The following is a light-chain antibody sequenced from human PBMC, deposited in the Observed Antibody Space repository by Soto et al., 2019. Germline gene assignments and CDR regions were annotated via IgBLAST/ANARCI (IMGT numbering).Light chain of an antibody. Sequence: DIQMTQSPSTLSASVGDRVTITCRASQSIGVWLAWYQQKPGKAPNLLIYRASTLQSGVPSRFSGSGSGTEFTLSISSLQPEDFATYYWHYYHMYTLWTFGQGTQVEVK. CDR1: QSIGVW. CDR3: HYYHMYTLWT. J-gene: IGKJ1*01. V-gene: IGKV1-5*03. CDR2: RAS.